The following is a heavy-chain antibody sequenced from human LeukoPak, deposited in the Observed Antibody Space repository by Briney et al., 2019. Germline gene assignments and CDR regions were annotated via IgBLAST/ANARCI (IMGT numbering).Heavy chain of an antibody. J-gene: IGHJ6*02. CDR2: IIPILGIA. D-gene: IGHD3-3*01. CDR1: GGNFSSYT. CDR3: ASLPSGGYYYYYGMDV. Sequence: ASVKVSCKASGGNFSSYTISWVRQAPGQGLEWMGRIIPILGIANYAQKFQGRVTITADKSTSTAYMELSSLRSEDTAVYYCASLPSGGYYYYYGMDVWGQGTTVTVSS. V-gene: IGHV1-69*02.